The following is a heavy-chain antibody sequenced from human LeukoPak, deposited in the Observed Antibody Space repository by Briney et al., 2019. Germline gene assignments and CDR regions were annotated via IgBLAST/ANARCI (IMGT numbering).Heavy chain of an antibody. V-gene: IGHV3-23*01. CDR1: GFTFSSYA. J-gene: IGHJ4*02. CDR3: AKSGSGSYLYYFDY. Sequence: PGGSLRLSCAASGFTFSSYAMSWVRQAPGKGLEWVSAITGSGGSTHYADSVKGRFTISRDNSKNTLYLQMSSLRAEDTAVYYCAKSGSGSYLYYFDYWGQGTLVTVSS. D-gene: IGHD3-10*01. CDR2: ITGSGGST.